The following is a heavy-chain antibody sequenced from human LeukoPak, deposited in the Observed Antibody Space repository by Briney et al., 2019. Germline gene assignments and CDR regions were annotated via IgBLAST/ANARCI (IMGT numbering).Heavy chain of an antibody. V-gene: IGHV3-7*01. J-gene: IGHJ4*02. CDR1: GFTFSSYA. D-gene: IGHD1-1*01. CDR2: IKGDGSEK. Sequence: PGGSLRLSCAASGFTFSSYAMSWVRQAPGKGLEWVANIKGDGSEKNYVDSVKGRFSISRDNAKNSLYLEMNSLRAEDTGVYYCAKGGDWNLDYWGQGALVTVSS. CDR3: AKGGDWNLDY.